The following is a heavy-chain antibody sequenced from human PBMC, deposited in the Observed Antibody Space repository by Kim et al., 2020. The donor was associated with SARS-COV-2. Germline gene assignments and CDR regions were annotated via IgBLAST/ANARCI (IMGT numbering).Heavy chain of an antibody. J-gene: IGHJ4*02. CDR1: GFTVRSSW. CDR2: ITDIGTAT. Sequence: GGSLRLSCAASGFTVRSSWMHWVRQAPGKRLVWVSRITDIGTATDHADSVKGRFTMSRDNIANTVYLQMNDLRPEDTAVYYCIRDFVGPFDSWGQGTLVTFSS. V-gene: IGHV3-74*01. CDR3: IRDFVGPFDS. D-gene: IGHD2-21*01.